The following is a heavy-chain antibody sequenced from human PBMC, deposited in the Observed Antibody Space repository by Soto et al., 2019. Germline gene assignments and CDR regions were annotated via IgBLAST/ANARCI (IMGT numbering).Heavy chain of an antibody. Sequence: SGITFRRTAVQWMRQARGQRLEWIGRIVVGTGSTTYAQIVQERIAITRDMSTNTAYMELSGLRPEDTAIYYYYSMDVWGQGTTVTVYS. V-gene: IGHV1-58*01. J-gene: IGHJ6*02. CDR1: GITFRRTA. CDR2: IVVGTGST. CDR3: YSMDV.